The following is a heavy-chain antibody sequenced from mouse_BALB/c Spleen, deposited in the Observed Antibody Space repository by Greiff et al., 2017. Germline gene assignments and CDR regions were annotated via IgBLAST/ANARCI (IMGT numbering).Heavy chain of an antibody. V-gene: IGHV5-12-2*01. J-gene: IGHJ2*01. CDR3: ARHSLDYYFDY. D-gene: IGHD6-2*01. CDR1: GFTFSSYT. Sequence: EVKLMESGGGLVQPGGSLKLSCAASGFTFSSYTMPWVRQTPEKRLEWVAYISNGGGSTYYPDTVKGRFTISRDNAKNTLYLQMSSLKSEDTAMYYCARHSLDYYFDYWGQGTTLTVSS. CDR2: ISNGGGST.